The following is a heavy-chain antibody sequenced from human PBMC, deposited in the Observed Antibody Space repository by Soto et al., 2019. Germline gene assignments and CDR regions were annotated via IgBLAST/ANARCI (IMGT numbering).Heavy chain of an antibody. CDR3: ARGPSGDKIDY. J-gene: IGHJ4*02. CDR1: GGSISSAAYC. D-gene: IGHD7-27*01. CDR2: IYDGGTP. Sequence: QVQLQESGPRLVSPSQTLSLTCTVSGGSISSAAYCWSWIRQSPDKGLEWIGHIYDGGTPYSSPSLKGRVTISADTSENQFSLKLSSVSAADTAVYYCARGPSGDKIDYWGQGIQVTVSS. V-gene: IGHV4-30-4*01.